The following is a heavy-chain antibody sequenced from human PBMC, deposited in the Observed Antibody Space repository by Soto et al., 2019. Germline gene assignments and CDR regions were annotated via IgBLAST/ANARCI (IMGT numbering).Heavy chain of an antibody. Sequence: PGESLKISCKGSGYSFTSYWISWVRQMPGKGLEWMGRIDPSDSYTNYSPSFQGHVTISADKSISTAYLQWSSLKASDTAMYYCAIEMATISDYYGMDVWGQGTLVTVSS. CDR3: AIEMATISDYYGMDV. V-gene: IGHV5-10-1*01. J-gene: IGHJ6*02. D-gene: IGHD5-12*01. CDR1: GYSFTSYW. CDR2: IDPSDSYT.